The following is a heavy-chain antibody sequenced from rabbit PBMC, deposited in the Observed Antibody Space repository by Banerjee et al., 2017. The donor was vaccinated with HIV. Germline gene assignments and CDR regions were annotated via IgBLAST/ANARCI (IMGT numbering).Heavy chain of an antibody. CDR2: IVTGSSGST. CDR1: GLDFSSSNW. D-gene: IGHD4-1*01. J-gene: IGHJ4*01. V-gene: IGHV1S40*01. Sequence: QSLEESGGDLVKPGASLTLTCTASGLDFSSSNWICWVRQAPGKWLEWIGCIVTGSSGSTYYASWAKGRFTISKASWTTVTLQVTSLTAADTATYFCARDLAGVIGWNFGLWGPGTLVTVS. CDR3: ARDLAGVIGWNFGL.